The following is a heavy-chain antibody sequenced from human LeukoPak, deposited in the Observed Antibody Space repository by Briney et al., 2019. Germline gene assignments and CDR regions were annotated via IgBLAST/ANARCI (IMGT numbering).Heavy chain of an antibody. J-gene: IGHJ5*02. V-gene: IGHV1-2*02. CDR3: ARPTIDYSNFNWFDP. D-gene: IGHD4-11*01. CDR2: INPNSGGT. Sequence: ASVKVSCKASGYTFTGYYMHWVRQAPGQGLGWMGWINPNSGGTNYAQKFQGRVTMTRDTSISTAYMELSRLRSDDTAVYYCARPTIDYSNFNWFDPWGQGTLVTVSS. CDR1: GYTFTGYY.